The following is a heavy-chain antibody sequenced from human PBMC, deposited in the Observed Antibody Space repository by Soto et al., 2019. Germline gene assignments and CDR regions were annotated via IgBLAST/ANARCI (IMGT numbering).Heavy chain of an antibody. CDR2: IYHSGST. CDR3: ARGYDFWSGYYSLYYFDY. J-gene: IGHJ4*02. Sequence: SETLSLTCAVSGGSISSSNWWSWVRQPPGKGLEWIGEIYHSGSTSYNPSLKSRVTISVDKSKNQFSLKLSSVTAADTAVYYCARGYDFWSGYYSLYYFDYWGQGTLVTVSS. CDR1: GGSISSSNW. V-gene: IGHV4-4*02. D-gene: IGHD3-3*01.